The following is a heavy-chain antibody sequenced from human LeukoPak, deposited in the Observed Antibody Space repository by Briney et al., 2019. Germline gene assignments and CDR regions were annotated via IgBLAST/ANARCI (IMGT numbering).Heavy chain of an antibody. J-gene: IGHJ4*03. D-gene: IGHD7-27*01. V-gene: IGHV3-48*02. CDR2: ISSGSSAI. CDR1: GFSFSTYH. Sequence: HTGGSLSLSCAASGFSFSTYHMNWVRQAPGKGLEWVSYISSGSSAIYYTDSVKGRFTISRDNAKSSLYLQMNSLRDEDTAIYYCATNRPHWVFGYWGHGNLVTVSS. CDR3: ATNRPHWVFGY.